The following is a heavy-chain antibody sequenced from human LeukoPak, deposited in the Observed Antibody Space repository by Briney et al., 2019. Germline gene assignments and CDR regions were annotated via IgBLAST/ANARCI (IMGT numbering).Heavy chain of an antibody. V-gene: IGHV3-74*01. J-gene: IGHJ3*02. CDR3: ARDPQHSFDI. CDR2: INSDGSRT. Sequence: GGSLRLSCAASGFTFSSYWMHWVRQAPGKGLVWVSRINSDGSRTSYADSVMGRFTISRDNSKSTLYLHMNSLRAEDTAVYYCARDPQHSFDIWGQGTMVTVSS. CDR1: GFTFSSYW.